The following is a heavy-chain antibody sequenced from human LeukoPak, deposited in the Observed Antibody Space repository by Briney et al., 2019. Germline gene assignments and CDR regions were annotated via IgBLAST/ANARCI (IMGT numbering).Heavy chain of an antibody. D-gene: IGHD6-19*01. CDR3: ARVRAVAAEFDY. V-gene: IGHV1-3*01. Sequence: GASVTVSCKASGYTFTSYAMHWVRQAPGQRLEWMGWIDAGNGNTKYSQKFQGRVTITRDTSASTAYMELSSLRSEDTAVYYCARVRAVAAEFDYWGQGTLVTVSS. CDR1: GYTFTSYA. J-gene: IGHJ4*02. CDR2: IDAGNGNT.